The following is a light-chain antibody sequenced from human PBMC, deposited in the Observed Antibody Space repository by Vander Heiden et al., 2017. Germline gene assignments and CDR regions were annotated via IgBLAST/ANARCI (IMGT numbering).Light chain of an antibody. J-gene: IGKJ5*01. Sequence: SLSPGERATLSCRASQSVNSNYLAWYLHKPGQAPRLLIYGTSSRAAGIPDRFSGSGSGTDFTLTITRLEPEDFAVYYCQQYGSSPGTLGQGTRLEIE. CDR3: QQYGSSPGT. CDR1: QSVNSNY. V-gene: IGKV3-20*01. CDR2: GTS.